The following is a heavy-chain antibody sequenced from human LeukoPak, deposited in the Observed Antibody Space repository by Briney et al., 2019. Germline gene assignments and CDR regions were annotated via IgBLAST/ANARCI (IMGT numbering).Heavy chain of an antibody. CDR3: ARGGWNYVFNY. D-gene: IGHD1-7*01. CDR1: GFTFSSYW. CDR2: IPSSGSTI. V-gene: IGHV3-48*04. Sequence: GGSLRLSCAASGFTFSSYWMSWVRQAPGKGLEWLAYIPSSGSTIYYADYVKGRFTISRDNAKNSLYLQMNSLRAEDTAVYYCARGGWNYVFNYWGQGTLVTVSS. J-gene: IGHJ4*02.